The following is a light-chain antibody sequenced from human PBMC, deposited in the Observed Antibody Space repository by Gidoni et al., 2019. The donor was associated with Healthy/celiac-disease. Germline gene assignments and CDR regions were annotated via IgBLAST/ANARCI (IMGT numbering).Light chain of an antibody. J-gene: IGLJ2*01. CDR2: QYS. CDR1: KLGDTY. V-gene: IGLV3-1*01. Sequence: SYELTQPPSGSVSPGQTASITCSGDKLGDTYASWYQQKPGQSPVLVIYQYSKRPSGIPERFSGSNSGNTATLTISGTQAMDEADYYCQACDSSTVVFGGGTKLTVL. CDR3: QACDSSTVV.